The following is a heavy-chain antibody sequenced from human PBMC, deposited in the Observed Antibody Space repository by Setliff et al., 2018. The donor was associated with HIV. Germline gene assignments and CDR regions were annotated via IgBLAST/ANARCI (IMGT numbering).Heavy chain of an antibody. CDR3: ARDGDRIVVVGVKVDYYYYMDV. CDR1: GYTFSNYG. CDR2: ISAYNGNT. V-gene: IGHV1-18*01. D-gene: IGHD2-2*01. J-gene: IGHJ6*03. Sequence: ASVKVSCKASGYTFSNYGINWVRQAPGQGLEWMGWISAYNGNTKYAQKFQGRVTMTTDTSTSTAYTELRSLRADDTAVYYCARDGDRIVVVGVKVDYYYYMDVWGKGTTVTVSS.